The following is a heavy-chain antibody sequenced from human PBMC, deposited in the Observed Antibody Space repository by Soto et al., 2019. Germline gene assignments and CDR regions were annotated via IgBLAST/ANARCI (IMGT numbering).Heavy chain of an antibody. CDR1: GFSPSSSGMC. CDR3: ARSSVAGGYYFDY. V-gene: IGHV2-70*11. D-gene: IGHD6-19*01. Sequence: SGPTLVNPTQALTQTCTFSGFSPSSSGMCVSWIRQPPGKALEWLARIDWDDDRYYSTSLKTRLTISKDTSKNQVVLTMTNMDPVDTATFYCARSSVAGGYYFDYWGQGTLVTVSS. J-gene: IGHJ4*02. CDR2: IDWDDDR.